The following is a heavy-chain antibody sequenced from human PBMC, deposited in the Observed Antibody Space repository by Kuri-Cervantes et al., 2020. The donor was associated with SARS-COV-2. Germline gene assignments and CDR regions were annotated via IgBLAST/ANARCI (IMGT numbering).Heavy chain of an antibody. CDR1: GFTLGDYG. V-gene: IGHV3-43D*03. J-gene: IGHJ4*02. Sequence: GESLKISCAASGFTLGDYGMYWVRQAPGKGLEWVSSITWDGYSTFYADSVKGRFTMSRDSSKNSLYLQMSSLRVEDTALYFCAKVFGVGSNIKYFDYWGQGTVVTVSS. CDR2: ITWDGYST. D-gene: IGHD2/OR15-2a*01. CDR3: AKVFGVGSNIKYFDY.